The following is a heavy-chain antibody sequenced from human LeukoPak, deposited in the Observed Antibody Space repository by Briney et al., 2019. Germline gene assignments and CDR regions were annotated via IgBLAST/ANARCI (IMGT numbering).Heavy chain of an antibody. J-gene: IGHJ5*02. Sequence: PSETLSLTCTVSGGSISSYYRSWIRQPAGKGLEWIGRIYTSGSTNYNPSLKSRVTMSVDTSKNQFSLKLSSVTAADTAVYYCARSQGRDDFWSGYYSFDPWGQGTLVTVSS. D-gene: IGHD3-3*01. CDR2: IYTSGST. CDR1: GGSISSYY. V-gene: IGHV4-4*07. CDR3: ARSQGRDDFWSGYYSFDP.